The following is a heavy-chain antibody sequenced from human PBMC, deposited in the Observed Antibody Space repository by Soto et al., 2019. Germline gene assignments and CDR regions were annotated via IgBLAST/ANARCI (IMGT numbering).Heavy chain of an antibody. V-gene: IGHV4-30-2*01. Sequence: TLSLTCAASGGSISSGGYSWSWIRQPPGKGLEWIGYIYHSGSTYYNPSLKSRVTISVDRSKNQFSLKLSSVTAADTAVYYCARVGPYCGGDCADYWGQGTLVTVSS. CDR1: GGSISSGGYS. J-gene: IGHJ4*02. CDR2: IYHSGST. D-gene: IGHD2-21*02. CDR3: ARVGPYCGGDCADY.